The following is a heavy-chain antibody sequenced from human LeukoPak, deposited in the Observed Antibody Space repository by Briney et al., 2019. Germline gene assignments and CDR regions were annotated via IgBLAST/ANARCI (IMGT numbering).Heavy chain of an antibody. CDR2: IKEDGSEK. CDR1: GFTFGSYW. V-gene: IGHV3-7*01. CDR3: ARDPSSLRDSFDY. Sequence: PGGSLRLSCAASGFTFGSYWMNWVRQVPGKGLEWVANIKEDGSEKYYVDSAKGRFTISRDNAKNSLFLRMNSLRAEDTAVYYCARDPSSLRDSFDYWGQGTLVTVSS. J-gene: IGHJ4*02.